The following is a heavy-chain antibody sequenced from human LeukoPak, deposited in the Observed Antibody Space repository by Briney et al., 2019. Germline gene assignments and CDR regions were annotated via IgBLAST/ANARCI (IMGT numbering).Heavy chain of an antibody. J-gene: IGHJ4*02. V-gene: IGHV4-38-2*02. CDR2: IYHSGNT. Sequence: SETLSLTCTVSGYSISSGYYWGWIRQPPGKGLEWIGSIYHSGNTYYNPSLKSRVTISVDTSKNQFSLKLSSVTAADTAVYYCARDRGVAYCSGGSCLTPPYDYWGQGTLVTVSS. D-gene: IGHD2-15*01. CDR1: GYSISSGYY. CDR3: ARDRGVAYCSGGSCLTPPYDY.